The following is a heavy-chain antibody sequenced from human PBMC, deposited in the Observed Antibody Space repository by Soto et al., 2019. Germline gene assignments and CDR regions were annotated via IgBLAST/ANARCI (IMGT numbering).Heavy chain of an antibody. J-gene: IGHJ5*02. Sequence: QLQLQESGPGLMKSSETLSLTCTVSGDSIRSSTYYWGWIRQPPGRGLEWIGTIHYSGSTYYNPSLTRRVTISVDTSKNQFSLKLHSVTAADTAVYYCARHQCYGGCKWFDPWGQGTLVTVSS. CDR2: IHYSGST. D-gene: IGHD4-17*01. CDR3: ARHQCYGGCKWFDP. CDR1: GDSIRSSTYY. V-gene: IGHV4-39*01.